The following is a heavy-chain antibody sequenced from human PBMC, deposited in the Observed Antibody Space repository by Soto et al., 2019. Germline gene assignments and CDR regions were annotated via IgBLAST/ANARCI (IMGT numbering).Heavy chain of an antibody. Sequence: QVQLVESGGGLVKPGGSLRLSCAASGFRFSDHYMNWIRQAPGKGLEWISYISSSGSTIYYADSVKGRFTISRDNAKNSLFLQMNSLRAEDTAVYYCARDSVAVAGTNWGQGTLVTVSS. V-gene: IGHV3-11*01. J-gene: IGHJ4*02. CDR3: ARDSVAVAGTN. CDR2: ISSSGSTI. CDR1: GFRFSDHY. D-gene: IGHD6-19*01.